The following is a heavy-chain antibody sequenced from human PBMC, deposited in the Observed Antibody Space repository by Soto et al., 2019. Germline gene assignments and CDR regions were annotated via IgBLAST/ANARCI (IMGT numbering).Heavy chain of an antibody. CDR2: IYYSGST. CDR1: GGSISSYY. D-gene: IGHD2-21*02. Sequence: PSETLSLTCTACGGSISSYYLTWIPQPPGKRLEWMGYIYYSGSTNYNPSLKRAGTISVHEANNQSTLQLSSVTAQETAPYYCARVCRGDRLPAMDVWGQGTAVIV. J-gene: IGHJ6*01. CDR3: ARVCRGDRLPAMDV. V-gene: IGHV4-59*03.